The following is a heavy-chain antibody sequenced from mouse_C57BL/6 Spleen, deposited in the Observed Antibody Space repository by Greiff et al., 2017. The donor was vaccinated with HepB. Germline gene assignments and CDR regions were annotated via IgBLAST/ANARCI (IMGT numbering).Heavy chain of an antibody. CDR3: PRNPWFAY. CDR2: IRLKSDNYAT. D-gene: IGHD2-1*01. CDR1: GFTFSNYW. V-gene: IGHV6-3*01. J-gene: IGHJ3*01. Sequence: DVKLVESGGGLVQPGGSMKLSCVASGFTFSNYWMNWVRQSPEKGLEWVAQIRLKSDNYATHYAESVKGRFTISRDDSKSSVYLQMNNLRAEDTGIYYCPRNPWFAYWGQGTLVTVSA.